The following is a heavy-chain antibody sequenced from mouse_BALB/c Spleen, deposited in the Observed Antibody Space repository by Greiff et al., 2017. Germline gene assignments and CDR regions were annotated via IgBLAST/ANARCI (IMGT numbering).Heavy chain of an antibody. V-gene: IGHV3-2*02. CDR1: GYTITSDDA. D-gene: IGHD1-2*01. Sequence: EVQLQQSGPGLVKPSQSLSLTCTVTGYTITSDDAWNWIRQFPGNKLEWMGYISYSGSTSYKPSLKSRISMTRDTSKNQFYLQLNSVTTEDTATYYCARGITTAASAIDYWGQGTTLTVSS. CDR3: ARGITTAASAIDY. J-gene: IGHJ2*01. CDR2: ISYSGST.